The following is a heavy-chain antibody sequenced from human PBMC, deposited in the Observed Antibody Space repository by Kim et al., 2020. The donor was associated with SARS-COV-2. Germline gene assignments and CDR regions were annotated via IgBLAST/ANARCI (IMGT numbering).Heavy chain of an antibody. CDR2: ISYDGSNK. D-gene: IGHD6-13*01. Sequence: GGSLRLSCAASGFTFSSYAMHWVRQAPGKGLEWVAVISYDGSNKYYADSVKGRFTISRDNSKNTLYLQMNSLRAEDTAVYYCARALPPSSWYVFPRGYGMDVWGQGTTVTVSS. J-gene: IGHJ6*02. V-gene: IGHV3-30*04. CDR1: GFTFSSYA. CDR3: ARALPPSSWYVFPRGYGMDV.